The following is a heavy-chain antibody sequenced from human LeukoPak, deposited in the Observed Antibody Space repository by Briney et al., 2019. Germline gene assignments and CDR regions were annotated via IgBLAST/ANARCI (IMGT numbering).Heavy chain of an antibody. D-gene: IGHD1-26*01. J-gene: IGHJ4*02. CDR3: RGRNTFGFDY. CDR2: IYTSGSA. V-gene: IGHV4-4*07. Sequence: TETLSLTCTVSGGSISSYYWSWIRQPAGKGLEWIGRIYTSGSANYNPSLKSRVTMSVDTSKNQFSLKLSSVTAADTAVYYCRGRNTFGFDYWGQGTLVTVSS. CDR1: GGSISSYY.